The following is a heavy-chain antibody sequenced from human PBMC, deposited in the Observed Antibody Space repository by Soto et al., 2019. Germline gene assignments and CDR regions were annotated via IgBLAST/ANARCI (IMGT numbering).Heavy chain of an antibody. Sequence: SLRLSCTASGFTITSNYFTWVRQAPGQGLAWVSLIYSGGFAYYADSFKGRFTISRDNSKNTVYLQMNSLRADDTAVYYCARGIDFGYSYGYEGFDYWGQGALVTVSS. V-gene: IGHV3-53*01. D-gene: IGHD5-18*01. J-gene: IGHJ4*02. CDR2: IYSGGFA. CDR3: ARGIDFGYSYGYEGFDY. CDR1: GFTITSNY.